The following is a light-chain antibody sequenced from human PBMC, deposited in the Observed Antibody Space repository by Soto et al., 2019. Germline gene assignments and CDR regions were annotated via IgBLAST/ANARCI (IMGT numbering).Light chain of an antibody. J-gene: IGLJ1*01. CDR3: CSYAGSYTHYV. V-gene: IGLV2-11*01. Sequence: QSALTQPRSVSGSPGQSVTISCTGTSSDVVGYNYVSWYQQHPGKAHKLMIYDVSKRPSGVPDRFSGSKSGNTASLPISGLQAEDEADYYCCSYAGSYTHYVFGTGTKVTVL. CDR2: DVS. CDR1: SSDVVGYNY.